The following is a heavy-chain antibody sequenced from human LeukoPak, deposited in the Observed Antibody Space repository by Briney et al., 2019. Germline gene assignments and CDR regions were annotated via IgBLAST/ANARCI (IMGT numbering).Heavy chain of an antibody. CDR1: GFTFSSYA. J-gene: IGHJ5*02. V-gene: IGHV3-23*01. CDR2: ISGSGGST. CDR3: AKDRGVHYYGSGRGLYNWFDP. D-gene: IGHD3-10*01. Sequence: PGGSLRLSCAASGFTFSSYAMSWVRQAPGKGLEWDSAISGSGGSTYYADSVKGRFTISRDNSKNTLYLQMNSLRAEDTAVYYCAKDRGVHYYGSGRGLYNWFDPWGQGTLVTVSS.